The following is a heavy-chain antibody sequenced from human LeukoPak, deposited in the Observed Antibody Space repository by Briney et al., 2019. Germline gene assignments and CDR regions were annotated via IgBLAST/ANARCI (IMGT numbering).Heavy chain of an antibody. Sequence: SETLSLTCTVSGDSVGSGSNYWSWIRQPAGKGLEWIGRIYNSWTTNYNPSLKSRVTISVDTSKNQFSLKLSSVTAADTAVYYCSRGLSDVYWGQGALVTVSS. J-gene: IGHJ4*02. CDR1: GDSVGSGSNY. CDR3: SRGLSDVY. CDR2: IYNSWTT. V-gene: IGHV4-61*02.